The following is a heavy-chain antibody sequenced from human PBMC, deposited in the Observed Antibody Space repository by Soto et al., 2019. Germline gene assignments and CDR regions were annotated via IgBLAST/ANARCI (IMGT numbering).Heavy chain of an antibody. CDR3: ARATLDGYNPNDY. J-gene: IGHJ4*02. V-gene: IGHV1-69*05. Sequence: SVKVSCKASGGTFSSYAISWVRQAPGQGLEWMGGIIPIFGTANYAQKFQGRVTITTDESTSTAYMELSSLRSEDTAVYYCARATLDGYNPNDYWGQGTLVTVSS. CDR2: IIPIFGTA. CDR1: GGTFSSYA. D-gene: IGHD5-12*01.